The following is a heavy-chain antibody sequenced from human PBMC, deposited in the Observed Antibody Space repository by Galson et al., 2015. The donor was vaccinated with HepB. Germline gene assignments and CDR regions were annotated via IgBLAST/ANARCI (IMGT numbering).Heavy chain of an antibody. V-gene: IGHV3-21*01. CDR1: GFTFSSYS. Sequence: SLRLSCAASGFTFSSYSMNWVRQAPGKGLEWVSSISSSSSYIYYADSVKGRFTISRDNAKNSLYLQMNSLRAEDTAVYYCARAGRVDVVYAMVAYYYYYGMDVWGQGTTVTVSS. CDR3: ARAGRVDVVYAMVAYYYYYGMDV. J-gene: IGHJ6*02. D-gene: IGHD2-8*02. CDR2: ISSSSSYI.